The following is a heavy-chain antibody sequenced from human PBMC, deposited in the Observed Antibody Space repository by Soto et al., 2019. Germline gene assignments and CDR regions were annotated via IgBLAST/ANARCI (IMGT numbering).Heavy chain of an antibody. Sequence: GASVKVSCKASGGTFSSYAISWVRQAPGQGLEWMGGIIPIFGTANYAQKFQGRVTITADESTSTAYMELSSLRSEDTAVYYCASCGTSCYYRWFDPWGQGTLVTVSS. CDR2: IIPIFGTA. D-gene: IGHD2-2*01. V-gene: IGHV1-69*13. CDR1: GGTFSSYA. CDR3: ASCGTSCYYRWFDP. J-gene: IGHJ5*02.